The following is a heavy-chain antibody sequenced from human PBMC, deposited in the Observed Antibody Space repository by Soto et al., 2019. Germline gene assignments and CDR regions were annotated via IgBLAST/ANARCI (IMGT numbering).Heavy chain of an antibody. CDR1: GGSISSYY. CDR3: ARPGGESYYYYYYMDV. Sequence: ETLSLTCTVSGGSISSYYWSWIRQPPGKGLEWVANIKQDGSEKYYVDSVKGRFTISRDNAKNSLYLQMNSLRAEDTAVYYCARPGGESYYYYYYMDVWGKGTTVTVSS. J-gene: IGHJ6*03. CDR2: IKQDGSEK. D-gene: IGHD3-16*01. V-gene: IGHV3-7*01.